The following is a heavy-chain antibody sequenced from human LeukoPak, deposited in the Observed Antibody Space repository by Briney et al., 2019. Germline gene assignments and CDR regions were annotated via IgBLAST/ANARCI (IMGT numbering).Heavy chain of an antibody. Sequence: SETLSLTCTVSGGSISSSSYYWGWIRQPPGKGLEWIGSIYYSGSTYYNPSLKSRVTISVDTSKNQFSLKLSSVTAADTAVYYCASIKAGYSSSWYPSANWFDPWGQGTLVTVSS. J-gene: IGHJ5*02. V-gene: IGHV4-39*07. CDR3: ASIKAGYSSSWYPSANWFDP. CDR2: IYYSGST. D-gene: IGHD6-13*01. CDR1: GGSISSSSYY.